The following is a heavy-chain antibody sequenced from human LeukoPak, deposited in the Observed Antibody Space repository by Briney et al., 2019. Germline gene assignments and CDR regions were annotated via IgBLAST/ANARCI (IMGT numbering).Heavy chain of an antibody. J-gene: IGHJ4*02. D-gene: IGHD1-1*01. CDR2: IKSDGSST. V-gene: IGHV3-74*01. Sequence: PGGSLRLSCAASGFTFSSYWMHWVRQAPGKGLVCVSCIKSDGSSTSYADSVKGRFTISRDDAKNTLYLQMNSLRAEDTAVYYCARAYNSHFDYWGQGALVTVSS. CDR3: ARAYNSHFDY. CDR1: GFTFSSYW.